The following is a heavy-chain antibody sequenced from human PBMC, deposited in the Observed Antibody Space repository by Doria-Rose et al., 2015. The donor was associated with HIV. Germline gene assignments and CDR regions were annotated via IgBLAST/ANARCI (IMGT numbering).Heavy chain of an antibody. CDR3: ARGPSDFGDYVAFQH. J-gene: IGHJ1*01. CDR1: GGSFSGYY. CDR2: INHGGST. D-gene: IGHD4-17*01. Sequence: QVQLQPWGEGLLKPSETLSLTCAVYGGSFSGYYWTWIRQSPGKGVEWIGEINHGGSTNYNPSLKSRVTTSLDMSKNQFSLKVTSVTAADTAVYYCARGPSDFGDYVAFQHWGQGTLVTVSS. V-gene: IGHV4-34*01.